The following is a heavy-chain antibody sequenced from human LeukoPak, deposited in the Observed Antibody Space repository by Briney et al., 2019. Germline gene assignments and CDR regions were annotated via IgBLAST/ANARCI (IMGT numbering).Heavy chain of an antibody. D-gene: IGHD1-1*01. Sequence: GGSLRLSCAASGFTITTYAVTWVRQAPGKGLEWVSGIGGGGTEYYADSVKGRFIISSDSSQNLVHLQMNSLTAEDTAVYCARAQRALDYWGQGTLVTVSS. J-gene: IGHJ4*02. CDR3: ARAQRALDY. CDR1: GFTITTYA. CDR2: IGGGGTE. V-gene: IGHV3-23*01.